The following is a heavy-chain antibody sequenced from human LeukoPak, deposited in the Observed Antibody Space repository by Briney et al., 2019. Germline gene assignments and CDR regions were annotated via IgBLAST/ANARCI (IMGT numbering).Heavy chain of an antibody. J-gene: IGHJ4*02. Sequence: GGSLRLSCAASGFTFSTYIMNWVRQAPGKGLEWVSSISSSSSYIYYADSVKGRFTISRDNAKNSLYLQMNSLTADDTAVYYCARDRYYYGSGSHQREGTNDYWGQGTLVTISS. D-gene: IGHD3-10*01. CDR1: GFTFSTYI. V-gene: IGHV3-21*01. CDR3: ARDRYYYGSGSHQREGTNDY. CDR2: ISSSSSYI.